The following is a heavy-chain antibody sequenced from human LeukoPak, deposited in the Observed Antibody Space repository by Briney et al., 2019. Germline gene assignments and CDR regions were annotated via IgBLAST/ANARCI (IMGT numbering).Heavy chain of an antibody. D-gene: IGHD6-19*01. V-gene: IGHV4-38-2*02. CDR1: GGSISSYY. CDR2: IYHSGST. CDR3: ASSSGIAVAGFDY. Sequence: PSETLSLTCTVSGGSISSYYWGWIRQPPGKGLEWIGSIYHSGSTYYNPSLKSRVTISVDTSKNQFSLKLSSVTAADTAVYYCASSSGIAVAGFDYWGQGTLVTVSS. J-gene: IGHJ4*02.